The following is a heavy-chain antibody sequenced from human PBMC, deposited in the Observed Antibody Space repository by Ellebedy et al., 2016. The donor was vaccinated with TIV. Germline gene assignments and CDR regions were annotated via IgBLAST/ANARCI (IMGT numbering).Heavy chain of an antibody. V-gene: IGHV1-69*13. Sequence: SVKVSCXASGGTFSSYAISWVRQAPGQGLEWMGGIIPIFGTANYAQKFQGRVTITADESTSTAYMELSSLRSEDTAVYYCARNKRAADYGDYVAYWGQGTLVTVSS. CDR2: IIPIFGTA. J-gene: IGHJ4*02. CDR1: GGTFSSYA. CDR3: ARNKRAADYGDYVAY. D-gene: IGHD4-17*01.